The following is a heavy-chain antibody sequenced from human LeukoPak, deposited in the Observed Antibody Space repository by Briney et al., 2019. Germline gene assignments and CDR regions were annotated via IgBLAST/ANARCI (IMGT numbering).Heavy chain of an antibody. CDR3: TRTTVTADS. V-gene: IGHV4-39*01. J-gene: IGHJ4*02. D-gene: IGHD4-17*01. CDR2: ISYSGST. CDR1: GGSISTTSHY. Sequence: SETLSLTCTVSGGSISTTSHYWGWIRQPPGKGLEWIGNISYSGSTYYNPSLKSRVTMSVDTSKNQFSLRLVSVTAADTAVYYCTRTTVTADSGGQGTLVTVSS.